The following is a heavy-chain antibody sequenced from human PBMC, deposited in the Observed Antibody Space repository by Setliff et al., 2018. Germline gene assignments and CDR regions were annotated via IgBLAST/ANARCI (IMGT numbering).Heavy chain of an antibody. D-gene: IGHD2-2*01. CDR1: GYTFTSYA. CDR3: ARDISAAVPAAILYY. CDR2: INAGNGNT. Sequence: ASVKVSCKASGYTFTSYAMHWVRQAPGQRLEWMGWINAGNGNTKYSQKFQGRVTITRDTSASTAHMELSSLRSEDTAVYYCARDISAAVPAAILYYWGQGTLVTVSS. V-gene: IGHV1-3*01. J-gene: IGHJ4*02.